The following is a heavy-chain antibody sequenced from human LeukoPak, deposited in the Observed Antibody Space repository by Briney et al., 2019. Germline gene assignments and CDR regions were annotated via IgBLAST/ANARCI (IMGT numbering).Heavy chain of an antibody. CDR2: IYHTGNT. V-gene: IGHV4-38-2*01. Sequence: PSETLSLTCGVSGYSISRGYYWGWIRQPPGKGLEWIGSIYHTGNTYYNPSLKSRVTISVDTSKNQFSLKVRSVTAADTAVYYCAGWFGELLSLFAYRGQGILVTVSS. CDR3: AGWFGELLSLFAY. CDR1: GYSISRGYY. D-gene: IGHD3-10*01. J-gene: IGHJ4*02.